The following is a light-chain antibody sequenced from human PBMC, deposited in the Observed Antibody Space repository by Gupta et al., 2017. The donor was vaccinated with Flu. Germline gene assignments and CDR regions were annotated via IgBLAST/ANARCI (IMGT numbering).Light chain of an antibody. CDR2: AAS. CDR3: QQSFCSHWT. CDR1: QSISSY. J-gene: IGKJ1*01. Sequence: DIQMTQSPSSLSASVGDRVTITCRASQSISSYLNWYQQKPGKAPKLLIYAASSLQSGVPSRFSGSGSGTDFTLTISSLQPEDFATYYCQQSFCSHWTFGQGTKVEIK. V-gene: IGKV1-39*01.